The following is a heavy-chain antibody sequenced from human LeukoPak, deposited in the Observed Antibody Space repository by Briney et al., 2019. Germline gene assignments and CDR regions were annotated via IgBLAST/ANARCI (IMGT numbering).Heavy chain of an antibody. J-gene: IGHJ4*02. D-gene: IGHD5-18*01. CDR1: GSSFTSYW. V-gene: IGHV5-51*01. Sequence: PGGSLRLSCKGSGSSFTSYWIGWVRQMPGKSLEWMGIIYPGDSDTRYSPSFQGQVTISADKSISTAYLQWSSLKASDTAMYYCARRYLYSYGYDYWGQGTLVTVSS. CDR2: IYPGDSDT. CDR3: ARRYLYSYGYDY.